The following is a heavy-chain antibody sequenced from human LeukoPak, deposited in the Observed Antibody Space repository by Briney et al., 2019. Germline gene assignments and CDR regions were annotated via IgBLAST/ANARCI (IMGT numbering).Heavy chain of an antibody. Sequence: GASVKVSCKTSGYTFTGYYMHWVRQAPGQGLEWMGWINPNSGGTNYAQKFQGRVTITRDTSASTAYMELSSLRSEDMAVYYCARGLPAPDYWGQGTLVTVSS. J-gene: IGHJ4*02. CDR1: GYTFTGYY. CDR2: INPNSGGT. V-gene: IGHV1-2*02. CDR3: ARGLPAPDY. D-gene: IGHD2-2*01.